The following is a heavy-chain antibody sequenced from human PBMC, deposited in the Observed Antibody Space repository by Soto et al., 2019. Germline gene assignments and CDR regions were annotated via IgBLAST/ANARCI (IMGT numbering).Heavy chain of an antibody. CDR1: GGTFSSYA. Sequence: SEKVSCKASGGTFSSYAISWVRQAPGQGLEWLGGIIPIFGTANYAQKFQGRVTITADESTSTAYMELSSLRSEDTAVYYCARGSKWNVFYYYYYGMDVWGQGTTVTVSS. D-gene: IGHD1-20*01. J-gene: IGHJ6*02. CDR3: ARGSKWNVFYYYYYGMDV. V-gene: IGHV1-69*13. CDR2: IIPIFGTA.